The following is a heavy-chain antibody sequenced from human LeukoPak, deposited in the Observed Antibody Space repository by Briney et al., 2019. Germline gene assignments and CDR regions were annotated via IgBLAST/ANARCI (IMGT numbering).Heavy chain of an antibody. Sequence: PSETLSLTCTVSGGSISCSSYYWGWIRQPPGKGLEWIGSIYYSGSTYYNPSLKSRVTISVDTSKNQFSLKLSSVTAADTAVYYCARCVVASSDDYGDNYYYYMDVWGKGTTVTISS. V-gene: IGHV4-39*01. D-gene: IGHD4-17*01. CDR2: IYYSGST. J-gene: IGHJ6*03. CDR3: ARCVVASSDDYGDNYYYYMDV. CDR1: GGSISCSSYY.